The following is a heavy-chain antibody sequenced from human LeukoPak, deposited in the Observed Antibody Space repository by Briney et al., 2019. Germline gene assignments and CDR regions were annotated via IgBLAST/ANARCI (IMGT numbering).Heavy chain of an antibody. V-gene: IGHV4-61*02. CDR3: ARGYSGYDWAFDI. CDR2: IYTSGST. CDR1: GGSISSGGYY. Sequence: SETLSLTCTVSGGSISSGGYYWSWIRQPAGKGLEWIGRIYTSGSTNYNPSLKSRVTISVDTSKNQFSLKLSSVTAADTAVYYCARGYSGYDWAFDIWGQGTMVTVSS. J-gene: IGHJ3*02. D-gene: IGHD5-12*01.